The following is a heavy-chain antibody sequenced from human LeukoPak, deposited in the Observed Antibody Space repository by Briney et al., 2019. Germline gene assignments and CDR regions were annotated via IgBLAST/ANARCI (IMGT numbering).Heavy chain of an antibody. V-gene: IGHV3-23*01. J-gene: IGHJ4*02. CDR1: GFTVSSNY. D-gene: IGHD2-2*01. CDR2: VSGSGDST. Sequence: PGGSLRLSCAASGFTVSSNYMSWVRQAPGKGLEWVSVVSGSGDSTYYADSVRGRFTISRDNSKNILYLQMNNLRAEETAVYYCAKKGGTSCYDRINYWGQGTLVTVSS. CDR3: AKKGGTSCYDRINY.